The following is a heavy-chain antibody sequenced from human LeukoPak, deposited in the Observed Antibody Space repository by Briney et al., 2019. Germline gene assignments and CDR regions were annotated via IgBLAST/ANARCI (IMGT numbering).Heavy chain of an antibody. CDR3: ARDIVVPGSYYVKGWAPRNMDV. V-gene: IGHV3-48*03. CDR2: ISSSGSTI. CDR1: GFTFSSYE. D-gene: IGHD3-10*01. J-gene: IGHJ6*03. Sequence: PGGSLRLSCAASGFTFSSYEMNWVRQAPGKGLEWVSYISSSGSTIYYADSVKGRFTISRDNAKNSLYLQMNSLRAEDTAVYYCARDIVVPGSYYVKGWAPRNMDVWGKGTTVTVSS.